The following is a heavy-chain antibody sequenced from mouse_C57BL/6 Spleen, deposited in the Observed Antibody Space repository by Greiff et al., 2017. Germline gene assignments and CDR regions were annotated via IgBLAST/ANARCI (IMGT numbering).Heavy chain of an antibody. D-gene: IGHD1-1*01. J-gene: IGHJ2*01. V-gene: IGHV1-52*01. CDR3: TRGYGSSLDY. CDR1: GYTFTSYW. CDR2: IDPSDRET. Sequence: QVQLQQPGAELVRPGSSVKLSCKASGYTFTSYWMHWVKQRPIQGLEWIGNIDPSDRETHYNQKFKVKATLTVDKSSSTAYMQLSSLTSEDTAVYYCTRGYGSSLDYWGQGTTLTVSS.